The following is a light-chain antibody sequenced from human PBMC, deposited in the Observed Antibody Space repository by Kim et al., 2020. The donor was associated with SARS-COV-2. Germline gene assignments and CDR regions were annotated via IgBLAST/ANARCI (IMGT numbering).Light chain of an antibody. CDR3: QQYAGYPRT. CDR2: AAS. Sequence: DTQMTQSPSSLSASVGDRVIITCRASQGIANNVAWFQQKAGKAPKSLVYAASSLESGVPSRFSGSGSGTDFILTISSLQPEDYATYYCQQYAGYPRTFGQGTKVDIK. V-gene: IGKV1-16*01. J-gene: IGKJ1*01. CDR1: QGIANN.